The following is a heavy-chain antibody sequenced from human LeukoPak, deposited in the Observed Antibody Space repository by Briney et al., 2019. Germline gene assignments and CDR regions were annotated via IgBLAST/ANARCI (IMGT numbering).Heavy chain of an antibody. Sequence: PSETLSLTCAVYGGSFSGYYWSWIRQPPGKGLEWIGEINHSGSTNYNPSLKSRVTISVDTSKNQFSLKLSSVTAADTAVYYCARGLEMATIEASFDYWGQGTLVTVSS. CDR2: INHSGST. D-gene: IGHD5-24*01. CDR3: ARGLEMATIEASFDY. V-gene: IGHV4-34*01. CDR1: GGSFSGYY. J-gene: IGHJ4*02.